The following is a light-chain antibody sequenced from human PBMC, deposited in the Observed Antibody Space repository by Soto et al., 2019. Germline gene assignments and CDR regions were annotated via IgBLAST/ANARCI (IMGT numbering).Light chain of an antibody. CDR3: QQGNFLWIT. J-gene: IGKJ2*01. CDR1: QGIMTW. V-gene: IGKV1-12*01. Sequence: DIQMTQSPSSVAASVGDIVTITCRACQGIMTWFAWYQQKPWQAPKLRISPAPSLQRGSPSRVSGRGPGPYFTLTILSLKPADSTSYSSQQGNFLWITFGQGNPVQIK. CDR2: PAP.